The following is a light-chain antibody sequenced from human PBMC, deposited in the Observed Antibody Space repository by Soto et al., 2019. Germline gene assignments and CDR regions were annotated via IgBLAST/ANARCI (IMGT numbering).Light chain of an antibody. CDR1: QSVSSSY. CDR2: GAS. J-gene: IGKJ5*01. CDR3: QQYGSSPIT. V-gene: IGKV3-20*01. Sequence: EIVLTQPPGPLSLSPGERATLSCRASQSVSSSYLAWYQQKPGQAPRLLIYGASSRATGIPDRFSGSGSGTDCTLTISRLEPEDVAVYYCQQYGSSPITFGQGTRLEIK.